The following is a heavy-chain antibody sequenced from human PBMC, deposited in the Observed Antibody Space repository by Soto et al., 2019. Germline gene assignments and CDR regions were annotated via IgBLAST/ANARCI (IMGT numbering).Heavy chain of an antibody. J-gene: IGHJ4*02. Sequence: GGSLRLSCAASGFTFSSYAMSWVRQAPGKGLEWVSAISGSGGSTYYADSVKGRFTISRDNSKDTLYLQMNSLRAEDTAVYYCAKAPSYYYDSSGYLAYWGQGTLVIVSS. D-gene: IGHD3-22*01. V-gene: IGHV3-23*01. CDR2: ISGSGGST. CDR3: AKAPSYYYDSSGYLAY. CDR1: GFTFSSYA.